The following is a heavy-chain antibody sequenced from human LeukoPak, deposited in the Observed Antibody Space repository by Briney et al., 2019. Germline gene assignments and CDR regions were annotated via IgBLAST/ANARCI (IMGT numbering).Heavy chain of an antibody. V-gene: IGHV4-39*07. CDR3: ARLTKNDSGSFRFGKKKRGYMDV. CDR1: GGSISSSSYY. Sequence: SETLSLTCTVSGGSISSSSYYWGWVRQPPGKGLEWIGSIYYSGSTYYNTSLKSRVTISVDTSKNQFSLKLNSVTAADTAVYYCARLTKNDSGSFRFGKKKRGYMDVWGKGTTVTISS. J-gene: IGHJ6*03. D-gene: IGHD3-10*01. CDR2: IYYSGST.